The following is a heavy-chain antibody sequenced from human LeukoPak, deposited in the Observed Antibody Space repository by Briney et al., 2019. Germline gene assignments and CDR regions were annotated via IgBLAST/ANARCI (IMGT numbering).Heavy chain of an antibody. CDR2: INQDGSEK. J-gene: IGHJ4*02. V-gene: IGHV3-7*01. CDR1: GFTLGVYW. CDR3: ARNSESVTHPKY. Sequence: GGSLRLSCAASGFTLGVYWMPWVRQAPGKGLEWVANINQDGSEKHYLDSVQGRFTISRDNPRNSLSLQMSSLRADDTAIYYCARNSESVTHPKYWGQGTLVTVSS. D-gene: IGHD1-14*01.